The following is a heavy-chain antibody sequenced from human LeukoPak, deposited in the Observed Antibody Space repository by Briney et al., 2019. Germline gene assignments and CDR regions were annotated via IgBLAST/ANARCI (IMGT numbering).Heavy chain of an antibody. CDR2: INPDGGNT. Sequence: ASVKVSCKASGYTFTGYYMHWVRQAPGQVLEWMGLINPDGGNTNYAQNFQGRVTLTRDTSTSTAYMELSSLRSEDTAVYYCARVHHYFDIAFDYWGQGTLVTVSS. V-gene: IGHV1-46*01. J-gene: IGHJ4*02. CDR1: GYTFTGYY. D-gene: IGHD3-22*01. CDR3: ARVHHYFDIAFDY.